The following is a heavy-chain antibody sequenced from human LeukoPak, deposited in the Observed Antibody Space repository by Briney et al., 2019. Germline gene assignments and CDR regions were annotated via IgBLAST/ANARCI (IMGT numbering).Heavy chain of an antibody. CDR2: INPNSGGT. CDR1: GNTFTGYY. V-gene: IGHV1-2*02. Sequence: ASVKVSCKASGNTFTGYYMHWVRQAPGQGLEWMGWINPNSGGTNYAQKFQGRVTMTRDTSISTAYMELSRLRSDDTAVYYCARDPFYSYGYFMDQYYFDYWGQGTLVTVSS. CDR3: ARDPFYSYGYFMDQYYFDY. J-gene: IGHJ4*02. D-gene: IGHD5-18*01.